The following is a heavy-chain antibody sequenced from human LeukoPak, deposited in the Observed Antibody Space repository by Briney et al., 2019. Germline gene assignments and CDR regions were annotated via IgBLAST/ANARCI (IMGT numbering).Heavy chain of an antibody. CDR3: AVFTIFGVVISGAFDI. CDR2: IYTSGST. Sequence: PSETLSLTCTVSGGSISSGSYYWIWIRQPAGKGLEWIGRIYTSGSTNYNPSLKSRVTISVDTSKNQFSLKLSSVTAADTAVYYCAVFTIFGVVISGAFDIWGQGTMVTVSS. D-gene: IGHD3-3*01. CDR1: GGSISSGSYY. V-gene: IGHV4-61*02. J-gene: IGHJ3*02.